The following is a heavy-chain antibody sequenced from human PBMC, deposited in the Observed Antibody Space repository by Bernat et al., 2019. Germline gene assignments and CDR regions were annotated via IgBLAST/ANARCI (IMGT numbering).Heavy chain of an antibody. D-gene: IGHD3-10*01. J-gene: IGHJ3*02. CDR2: IIPIFGTA. CDR3: ARPYYYGSGSYFKGAFDI. Sequence: QEQLVQSGAEVKKPGSSVKVSCKASGGTFSSYAISWVRQAPGQGLEWMGGIIPIFGTANYAQKFQGRVTITADKSTSTAYMELSSLRSEDTAVYYCARPYYYGSGSYFKGAFDIWGQGTMVTVSS. CDR1: GGTFSSYA. V-gene: IGHV1-69*06.